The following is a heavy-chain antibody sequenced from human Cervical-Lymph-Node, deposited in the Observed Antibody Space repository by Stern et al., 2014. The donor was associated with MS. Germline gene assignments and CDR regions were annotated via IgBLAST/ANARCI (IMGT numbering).Heavy chain of an antibody. V-gene: IGHV3-20*04. CDR1: GFTFDDYG. CDR2: VNWNGATT. Sequence: EVQLVESGGDVVRPGGSLRLSCVASGFTFDDYGMGWVRQAPGKGLSWGSGVNWNGATTGYTDSMKGRFTVSRDNAKNSLYLQMHSLRAEDTAFYYCARRAAAVTYWYFDLWGRGTLVTVSS. D-gene: IGHD6-13*01. J-gene: IGHJ2*01. CDR3: ARRAAAVTYWYFDL.